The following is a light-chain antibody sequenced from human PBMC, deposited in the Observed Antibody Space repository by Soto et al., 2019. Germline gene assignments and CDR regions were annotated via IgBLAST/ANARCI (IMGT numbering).Light chain of an antibody. CDR3: GSYTSSSPNYV. V-gene: IGLV2-14*01. CDR2: YDS. CDR1: SSDVGGYNY. J-gene: IGLJ1*01. Sequence: QSALTQPASVSGSPGQSITISCTGTSSDVGGYNYVSWYQQHPGKAPKLINYYDSNRPSGVSNRFSGSTTDNTASLNNNGLQAEDEADYYCGSYTSSSPNYVFGTGT.